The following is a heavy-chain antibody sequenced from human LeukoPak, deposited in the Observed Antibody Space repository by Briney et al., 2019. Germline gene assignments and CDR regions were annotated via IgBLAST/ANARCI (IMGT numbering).Heavy chain of an antibody. Sequence: GGSLRLSCAASGFTFSSNYMSWVRQAPGKGLEWVAVISYDGSNKYYADSVKGRFTISRDNSKNTLYLQMNSLRAEDTAVYYCARAADAFDIWGQGTMVTVSS. CDR3: ARAADAFDI. V-gene: IGHV3-30-3*01. CDR2: ISYDGSNK. J-gene: IGHJ3*02. CDR1: GFTFSSNY.